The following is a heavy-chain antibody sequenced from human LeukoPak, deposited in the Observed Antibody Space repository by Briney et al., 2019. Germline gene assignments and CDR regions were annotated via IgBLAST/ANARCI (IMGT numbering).Heavy chain of an antibody. CDR1: AYTFTNYW. J-gene: IGHJ6*03. CDR2: IWPGDSDT. D-gene: IGHD6-13*01. CDR3: ARQGAAGKYYYYYMDV. V-gene: IGHV5-51*01. Sequence: GESLKISCKDSAYTFTNYWIGWVRQMPGKGLEWMGIIWPGDSDTRYSPSFQGQVTISADKSINTAYLEWSSLKASDTAIYYCARQGAAGKYYYYYMDVWGKGTTVTVSS.